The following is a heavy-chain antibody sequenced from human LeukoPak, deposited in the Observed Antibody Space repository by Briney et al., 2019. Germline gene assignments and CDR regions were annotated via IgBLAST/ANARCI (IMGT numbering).Heavy chain of an antibody. D-gene: IGHD4-23*01. CDR1: GFTFSTDG. J-gene: IGHJ5*02. CDR2: IGSDGRYK. Sequence: GGSLRLSCASSGFTFSTDGMHWVRQAPGKELEWVAAIGSDGRYKYSADSVRGRFTISRDNTKNTLDLHMNSLSTEDTAVYYCARDRAVSDNRWSLDPWGQGTLVTVSS. V-gene: IGHV3-33*01. CDR3: ARDRAVSDNRWSLDP.